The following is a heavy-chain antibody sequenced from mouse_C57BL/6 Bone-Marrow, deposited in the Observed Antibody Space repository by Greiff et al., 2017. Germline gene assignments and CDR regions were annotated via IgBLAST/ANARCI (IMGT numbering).Heavy chain of an antibody. CDR2: INPGSGGT. CDR1: GYAFTNYL. J-gene: IGHJ3*01. D-gene: IGHD1-1*01. Sequence: VQLQQSGAELVRPGTSVKVSCKASGYAFTNYLIEWVKQRPGQGLEWIGVINPGSGGTHYNETFKGKATMTADKSSSPAYIQLSSLTSEDSEGYSFARSPYGCFAYWGQGTLVTVSA. V-gene: IGHV1-54*01. CDR3: ARSPYGCFAY.